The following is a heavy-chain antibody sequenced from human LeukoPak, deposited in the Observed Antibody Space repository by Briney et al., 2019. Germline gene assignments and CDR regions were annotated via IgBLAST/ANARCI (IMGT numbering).Heavy chain of an antibody. CDR3: ARQEPYYYGSGSYYNPFDY. Sequence: SQTLSLTCAVYGGSFSGYYWSWIRQPPGKGLEWIGEINHSGSTNYNPSLKSRVTISVDTSKNQFSLKLSSVTAADTAVYYCARQEPYYYGSGSYYNPFDYWGQGTLVTVSS. CDR2: INHSGST. D-gene: IGHD3-10*01. V-gene: IGHV4-34*01. J-gene: IGHJ4*02. CDR1: GGSFSGYY.